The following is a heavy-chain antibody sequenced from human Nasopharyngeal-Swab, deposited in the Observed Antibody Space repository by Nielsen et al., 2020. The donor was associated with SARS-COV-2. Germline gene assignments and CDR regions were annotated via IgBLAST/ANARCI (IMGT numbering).Heavy chain of an antibody. V-gene: IGHV3-11*04. CDR1: GFTFSDYY. CDR3: ARGSQLWPTSYYYGMDV. Sequence: GESLKISCAASGFTFSDYYMSWIRQAPGKGLEWVSYISSSGSTIYYADSVKGRFTISRDNAKNSLYLQMNSLRAEDTAVYYCARGSQLWPTSYYYGMDVWGQGTTVTVSS. CDR2: ISSSGSTI. D-gene: IGHD5-18*01. J-gene: IGHJ6*02.